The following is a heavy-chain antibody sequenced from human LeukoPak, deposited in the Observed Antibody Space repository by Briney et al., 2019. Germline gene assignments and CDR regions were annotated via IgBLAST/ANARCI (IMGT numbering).Heavy chain of an antibody. J-gene: IGHJ4*02. CDR1: GFTFSNFI. V-gene: IGHV3-21*01. CDR2: ISSSSSYI. Sequence: PGGSLRLSYAASGFTFSNFIMNGVRQAPGKGLEWVSSISSSSSYIYYAASVKGRFTLSRDNAKYALYPQMNSLRAEDTAVYYCARLVATIDFWGQGTLVTVSS. D-gene: IGHD5-12*01. CDR3: ARLVATIDF.